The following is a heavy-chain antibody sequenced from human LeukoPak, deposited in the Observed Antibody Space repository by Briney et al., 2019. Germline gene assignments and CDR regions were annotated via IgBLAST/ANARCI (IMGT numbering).Heavy chain of an antibody. V-gene: IGHV1-69*13. J-gene: IGHJ4*02. D-gene: IGHD1-14*01. Sequence: SVKVSCKASGGTVSSYAISWVRQAPGQGLEWMGGIIPIFGTANYAQKFQGRVTITADESTSTAYMELSSLRSEDTAVYYCAGRPMRDHPYYFDYWGQGTLVTVSS. CDR1: GGTVSSYA. CDR3: AGRPMRDHPYYFDY. CDR2: IIPIFGTA.